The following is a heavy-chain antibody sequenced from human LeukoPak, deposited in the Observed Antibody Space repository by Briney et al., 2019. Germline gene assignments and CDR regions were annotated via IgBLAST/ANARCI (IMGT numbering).Heavy chain of an antibody. CDR1: GGSISNYH. V-gene: IGHV4-4*07. J-gene: IGHJ4*02. CDR3: ARRDISSGWSFDY. D-gene: IGHD6-19*01. Sequence: PSETLSLTCTVSGGSISNYHWSWIGQPAGKGLEGIGQIHTSGSTKYNPPLRSGVTMSIATPENQLSLTITSVTAADTAVYYCARRDISSGWSFDYWGQGTLVTVSS. CDR2: IHTSGST.